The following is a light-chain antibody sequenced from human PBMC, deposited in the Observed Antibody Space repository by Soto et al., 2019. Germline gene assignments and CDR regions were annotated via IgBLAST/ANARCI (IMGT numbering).Light chain of an antibody. CDR1: QSVNSN. Sequence: EKVMTQSPAALSVSPGERATLSCRASQSVNSNLAWYQRKPGQAPRLLLYGASTRATVIPARFSGSASGTEFTLTISSLQSEDSAVYYCQQYNDWPLTFGGGTKVEIK. V-gene: IGKV3-15*01. J-gene: IGKJ4*01. CDR3: QQYNDWPLT. CDR2: GAS.